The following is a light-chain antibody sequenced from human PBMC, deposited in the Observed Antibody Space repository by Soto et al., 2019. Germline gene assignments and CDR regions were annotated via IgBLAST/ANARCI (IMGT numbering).Light chain of an antibody. CDR1: QSVSTT. V-gene: IGKV3-15*01. J-gene: IGKJ1*01. CDR3: QQYNNWPPWT. CDR2: GAS. Sequence: RVMTQSPATLSLSPGERATLSCRASQSVSTTVAWYQQKPVQAPRLLIYGASTRATDIPARFSGSGSGTDFTLTISSLQSEDFAVYYCQQYNNWPPWTFGQGTKVEVK.